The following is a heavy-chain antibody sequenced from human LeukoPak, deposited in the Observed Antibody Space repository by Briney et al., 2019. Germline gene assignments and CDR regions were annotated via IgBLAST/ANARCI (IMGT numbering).Heavy chain of an antibody. CDR2: ISAYNGNT. V-gene: IGHV1-18*01. Sequence: ASVKVSCKASGYTFTSYGISWVRQAPGRGLEWMGWISAYNGNTNYAQKLQGRVTMTTDTSTSTAYMELRSLRSDDTAVYYCARDYDYYDSSGYYRYFDYWGQGALVTVSS. J-gene: IGHJ4*02. CDR3: ARDYDYYDSSGYYRYFDY. D-gene: IGHD3-22*01. CDR1: GYTFTSYG.